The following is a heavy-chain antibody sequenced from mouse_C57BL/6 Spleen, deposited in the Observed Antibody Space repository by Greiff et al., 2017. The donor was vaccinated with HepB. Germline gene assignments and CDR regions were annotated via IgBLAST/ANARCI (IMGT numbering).Heavy chain of an antibody. CDR1: GFTFSDYG. D-gene: IGHD3-2*02. J-gene: IGHJ2*01. V-gene: IGHV5-17*01. Sequence: EVKLMESGGGLVKPGGSLKLSCAASGFTFSDYGMHWVRQAPEKGLEWVAYISSGSSTIYYADTVKGRFTISRDNAKNTLFLQMTSLRSEDTAMYYCARADSSGYDYWGQGTTLTVSS. CDR3: ARADSSGYDY. CDR2: ISSGSSTI.